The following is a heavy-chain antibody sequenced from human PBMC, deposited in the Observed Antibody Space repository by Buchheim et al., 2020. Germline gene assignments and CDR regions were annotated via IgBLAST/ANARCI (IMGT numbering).Heavy chain of an antibody. J-gene: IGHJ6*02. Sequence: QVQLVESGGGVVQPGRSLRLSCAASGFTFSSYGMHWVRQAPGKGLEWVAVIWYDGSNKYYADSVKGRFTISRDNSKNTLYLQMNSLRAEDTAVYYCAREYIVVVTAITLYYYYGMDVWGQGTT. V-gene: IGHV3-33*01. CDR1: GFTFSSYG. D-gene: IGHD2-21*02. CDR3: AREYIVVVTAITLYYYYGMDV. CDR2: IWYDGSNK.